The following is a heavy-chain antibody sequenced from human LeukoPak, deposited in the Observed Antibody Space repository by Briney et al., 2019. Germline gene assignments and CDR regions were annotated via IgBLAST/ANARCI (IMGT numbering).Heavy chain of an antibody. CDR2: IYYSGST. CDR1: GGSISSSSYY. Sequence: SETLSLTCTVSGGSISSSSYYWGWIRQPPGKGLEWIGSIYYSGSTYYNPSLKSRLTISVDTSKNQFSLKLSSVTAADTAVYYCARHPTSRYYYYYYGMDVWGQGTTVTVSS. V-gene: IGHV4-39*01. J-gene: IGHJ6*02. CDR3: ARHPTSRYYYYYYGMDV. D-gene: IGHD2/OR15-2a*01.